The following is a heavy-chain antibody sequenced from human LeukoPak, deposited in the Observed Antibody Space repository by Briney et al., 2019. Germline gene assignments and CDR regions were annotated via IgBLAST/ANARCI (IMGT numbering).Heavy chain of an antibody. Sequence: GGSLRLSCAASGFIFDNYGMIWVRQSPGKGLEWVSGNNWNGGSKGYADSVKGRFTISRDNSKNSLYLQMNNLRAEDTALYDCARTRSSGGYSGADYWGQGTLIIVSS. CDR1: GFIFDNYG. V-gene: IGHV3-20*01. CDR3: ARTRSSGGYSGADY. CDR2: NNWNGGSK. D-gene: IGHD1-26*01. J-gene: IGHJ4*02.